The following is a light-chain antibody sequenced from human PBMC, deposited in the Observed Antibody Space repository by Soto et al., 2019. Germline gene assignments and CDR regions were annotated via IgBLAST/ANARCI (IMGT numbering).Light chain of an antibody. CDR3: QKYNSAPWT. V-gene: IGKV1-27*01. CDR2: AAT. J-gene: IGKJ1*01. CDR1: QGISNY. Sequence: DIQMTQSPSSLSASVGDTVTMSCRASQGISNYLVWYQHKPGNAPKVLIYAATTLQSGVPSRFSGSGSGTDFILTISSLQPEDVATYYCQKYNSAPWTFGQGTKVDIK.